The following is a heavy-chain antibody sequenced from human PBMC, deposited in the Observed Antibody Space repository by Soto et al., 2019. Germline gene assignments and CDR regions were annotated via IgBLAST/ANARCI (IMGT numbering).Heavy chain of an antibody. J-gene: IGHJ4*02. CDR3: ATSGGNSGGGDY. CDR1: GYTFTSYY. D-gene: IGHD2-21*02. Sequence: QSGAEVKKPGASVKVSCKASGYTFTSYYMHWVRQAPGQGLEWMGIINPSGGSTSYAQKFQGRVTMTRDTSTSTVYMELSSLRSEDTAVYCCATSGGNSGGGDYWGQGTLVTVSS. V-gene: IGHV1-46*03. CDR2: INPSGGST.